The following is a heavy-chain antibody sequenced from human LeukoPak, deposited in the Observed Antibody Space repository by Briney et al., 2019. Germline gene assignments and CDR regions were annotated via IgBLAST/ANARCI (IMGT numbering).Heavy chain of an antibody. V-gene: IGHV3-74*01. CDR1: GFTFSSYW. J-gene: IGHJ3*02. CDR3: TCGYVVMGAFDI. D-gene: IGHD1-1*01. CDR2: FSSDGSIT. Sequence: GGSLRLSCAASGFTFSSYWMHWVRQTPGKGLVWVSRFSSDGSITTYADSVKGRFTISRDNAKNTLYLQMNSLRAEDTAVYYCTCGYVVMGAFDIWGQGTRVSVSS.